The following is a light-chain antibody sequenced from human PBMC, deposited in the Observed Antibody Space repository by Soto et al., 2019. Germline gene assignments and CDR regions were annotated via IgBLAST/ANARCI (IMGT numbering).Light chain of an antibody. CDR3: QHYKMYSPWT. Sequence: DIHLTQSPSSLSASVGDRVTITCRASQAITNNLAWYQQKPGNPPRLLIYEESTLHSGVPSRFSGRKVGTQFILTIDSLQPEDFATYYCQHYKMYSPWTFGQGTKVDIK. CDR1: QAITNN. V-gene: IGKV1-9*01. CDR2: EES. J-gene: IGKJ1*01.